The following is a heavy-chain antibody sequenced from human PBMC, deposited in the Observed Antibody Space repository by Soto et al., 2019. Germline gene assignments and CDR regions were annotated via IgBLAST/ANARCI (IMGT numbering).Heavy chain of an antibody. Sequence: SETLSLTXAVSGGSITSGNSYSWSWIRQPPGKGLEWIGSISHTGSTSYNPSLKSRLTMSVDKSKNQFSLRLSSVTAADMAVYYCARAVAPYFGTWFDPWGQGILVTVSS. J-gene: IGHJ5*02. V-gene: IGHV4-30-2*01. CDR1: GGSITSGNSYS. CDR2: ISHTGST. D-gene: IGHD3-10*01. CDR3: ARAVAPYFGTWFDP.